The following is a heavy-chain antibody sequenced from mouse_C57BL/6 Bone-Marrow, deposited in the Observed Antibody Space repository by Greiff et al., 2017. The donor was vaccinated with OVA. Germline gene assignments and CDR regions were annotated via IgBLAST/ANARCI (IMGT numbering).Heavy chain of an antibody. V-gene: IGHV5-4*01. CDR3: ARDPLYYGSSYAMDY. CDR2: IRDGGSYT. CDR1: GFTFSSYA. Sequence: EVQRVESGGGLVKPGGSLKLSCAASGFTFSSYAMSWVRQTPEKRLEWVATIRDGGSYTYYPDNVKGRFTISRDNAKNNLYLQMSHLKSEDTAMYYCARDPLYYGSSYAMDYWGQGTSVTVSS. J-gene: IGHJ4*01. D-gene: IGHD1-1*01.